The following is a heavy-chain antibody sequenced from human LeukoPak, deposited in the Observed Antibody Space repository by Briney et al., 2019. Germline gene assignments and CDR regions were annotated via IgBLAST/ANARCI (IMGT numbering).Heavy chain of an antibody. V-gene: IGHV3-7*01. D-gene: IGHD2-2*01. J-gene: IGHJ5*02. Sequence: GGSLRLSCAASGFTFSSYWMSWVSQAPGKGLEWVANIKQDGSEKYYVDSVKGRFTISRDNAKNSLYLQMNSLRAEDTAVYYCARIHQTVSNWFVPWGQGTLVSVSS. CDR1: GFTFSSYW. CDR3: ARIHQTVSNWFVP. CDR2: IKQDGSEK.